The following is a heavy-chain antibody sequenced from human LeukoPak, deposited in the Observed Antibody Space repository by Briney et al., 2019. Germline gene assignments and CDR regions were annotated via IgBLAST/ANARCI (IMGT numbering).Heavy chain of an antibody. Sequence: ASVKVSCKASGYTFTSYYMHWVRQAPGQGLEWMGIINPSGDSTSYAQKFQGRVTMTRDTSTSTVYMELSSLRSEDTAVYYCARISGSYYGFDYWGQGTLVTVSS. CDR1: GYTFTSYY. CDR3: ARISGSYYGFDY. D-gene: IGHD1-26*01. CDR2: INPSGDST. V-gene: IGHV1-46*01. J-gene: IGHJ4*02.